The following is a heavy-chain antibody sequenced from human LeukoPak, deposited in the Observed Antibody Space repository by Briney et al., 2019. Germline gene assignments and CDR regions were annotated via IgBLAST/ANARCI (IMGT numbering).Heavy chain of an antibody. CDR1: GGSISSYY. Sequence: SETLSLTCTVSGGSISSYYWSRIRQPPGKGLEWIGYIYYSGSTNYNPSLKSRVTISVDTSKNQFSLKLSSVTAADTAVYYCARGGYSYGYGDYWGQGTLVTVSS. CDR2: IYYSGST. V-gene: IGHV4-59*01. J-gene: IGHJ4*02. CDR3: ARGGYSYGYGDY. D-gene: IGHD5-18*01.